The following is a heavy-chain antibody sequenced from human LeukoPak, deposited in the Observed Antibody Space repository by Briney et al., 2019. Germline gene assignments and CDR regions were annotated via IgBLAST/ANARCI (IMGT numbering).Heavy chain of an antibody. Sequence: GRSLSLSCPAAGFIFSRYCMHWVRQAPGKGLEWVAFIRYDGSNKYYADSVKGRFTISRDNSKNTLYLQMNSLRAEDTAVYYCAKPDNGGLTVWSAFDIWGQGTMVTVSS. CDR3: AKPDNGGLTVWSAFDI. D-gene: IGHD4-23*01. V-gene: IGHV3-30*02. CDR1: GFIFSRYC. J-gene: IGHJ3*02. CDR2: IRYDGSNK.